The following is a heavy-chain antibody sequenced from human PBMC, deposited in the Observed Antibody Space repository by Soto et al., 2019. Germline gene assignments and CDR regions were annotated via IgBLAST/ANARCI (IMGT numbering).Heavy chain of an antibody. CDR2: IRKDGSQR. J-gene: IGHJ3*02. V-gene: IGHV3-7*05. D-gene: IGHD6-25*01. CDR3: ARDVSPGSSGLYFDAFDI. CDR1: EFAFSSYW. Sequence: EVQLVESGGGLVQPGGSLTLSCAASEFAFSSYWMTWVRQSPGKGLEWVANIRKDGSQRSYLDSGRARFTISRDNSKNSLYLQMNSLGAEDTALYFCARDVSPGSSGLYFDAFDIWGQGTMVTVSS.